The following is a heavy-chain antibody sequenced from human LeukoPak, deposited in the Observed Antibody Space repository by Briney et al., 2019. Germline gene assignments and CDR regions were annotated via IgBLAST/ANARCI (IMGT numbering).Heavy chain of an antibody. D-gene: IGHD3-16*01. CDR1: GGSMSSGSYY. V-gene: IGHV4-61*02. J-gene: IGHJ6*03. CDR3: AREVGEGLPYYYYMDV. CDR2: IYTSGST. Sequence: PSQTLSLTCTVSGGSMSSGSYYWSWIRQPAGKGLEWIGRIYTSGSTNYNPSLKSRVTISVDTSKNQFSLKLSSVTAADTAVYYCAREVGEGLPYYYYMDVWGKVTTVTVSS.